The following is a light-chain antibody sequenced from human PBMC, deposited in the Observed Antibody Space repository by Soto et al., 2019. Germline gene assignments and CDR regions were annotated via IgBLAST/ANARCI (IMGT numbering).Light chain of an antibody. CDR2: GAS. V-gene: IGKV1-33*01. Sequence: DIQMTQSPSSLSASVGDGVTVTCRASEDITNYLAWYQQKPGKAPKLLIYGASNLETGVPSRFSGSGSGTDFTFTISSLQAEDIATYFCQQYDSVFTFGQGTRLEIK. CDR3: QQYDSVFT. CDR1: EDITNY. J-gene: IGKJ5*01.